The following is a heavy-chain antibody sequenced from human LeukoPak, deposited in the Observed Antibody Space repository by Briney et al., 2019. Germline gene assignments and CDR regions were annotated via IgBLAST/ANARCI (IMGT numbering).Heavy chain of an antibody. CDR2: ISDSGGSV. D-gene: IGHD5-18*01. V-gene: IGHV3-23*01. Sequence: GGSLRLSCAASGFTFSDYAMSWVRQAPGKGLEWVSVISDSGGSVYYADSVKRRFTIFRDNSKNTVDLQMNSLRVENTAVYYCAKDFRGYGRMIDYWGQGTLVTVSS. CDR3: AKDFRGYGRMIDY. CDR1: GFTFSDYA. J-gene: IGHJ4*02.